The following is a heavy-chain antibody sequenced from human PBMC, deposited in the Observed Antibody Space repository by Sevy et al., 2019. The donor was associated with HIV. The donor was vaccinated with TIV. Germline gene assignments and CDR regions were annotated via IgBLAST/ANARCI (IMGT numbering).Heavy chain of an antibody. J-gene: IGHJ4*02. D-gene: IGHD5-12*01. V-gene: IGHV3-33*01. CDR2: IWYDGSNK. CDR3: ARASMATITCDY. CDR1: GFTFSSYG. Sequence: GGSLRLSCAASGFTFSSYGMHWVRQAPGKGLEWVAVIWYDGSNKYYADSVKGRFTISRDNSKNTLYLQMNSLRAEDTAVYYCARASMATITCDYWGQRTLVTVSS.